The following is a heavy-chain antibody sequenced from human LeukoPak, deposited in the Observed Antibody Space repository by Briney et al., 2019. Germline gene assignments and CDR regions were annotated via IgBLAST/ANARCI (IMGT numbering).Heavy chain of an antibody. J-gene: IGHJ4*02. D-gene: IGHD4-17*01. CDR2: INHSGST. CDR3: ARGRGVPAITVTTIDY. Sequence: PSETLSLTCAVYGGSFSGYYWSWIRQPPGKGLEWIGEINHSGSTNYNPSLKSRVTISVDTSKNQFSLKLSSVTAADTAVYYCARGRGVPAITVTTIDYWGQGTLVTVSS. V-gene: IGHV4-34*01. CDR1: GGSFSGYY.